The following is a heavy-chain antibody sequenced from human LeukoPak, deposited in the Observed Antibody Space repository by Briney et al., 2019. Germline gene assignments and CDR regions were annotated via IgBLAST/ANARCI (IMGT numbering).Heavy chain of an antibody. CDR1: GFTFSSNW. Sequence: GGSLRLSCAASGFTFSSNWMSWVRQAPGKGLEWVGNIKQDGSEIYYVDSVKGRFTISRDNAKNSPYLQMNSLRAEDTAVYYCARIYGGNSYYFDCWGQGTLVTVSS. V-gene: IGHV3-7*01. CDR3: ARIYGGNSYYFDC. D-gene: IGHD4-23*01. J-gene: IGHJ4*02. CDR2: IKQDGSEI.